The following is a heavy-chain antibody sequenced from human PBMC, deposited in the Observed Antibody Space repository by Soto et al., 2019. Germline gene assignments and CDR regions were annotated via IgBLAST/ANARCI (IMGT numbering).Heavy chain of an antibody. V-gene: IGHV3-21*01. J-gene: IGHJ6*02. CDR2: ISSSSSYI. D-gene: IGHD2-15*01. Sequence: GGSLRLSCAASGFTFSSYSMNWVGQAPGKGLEWVSSISSSSSYIYYPDSVKGRFTISRDNAKNSLYLQMNSLRAEDTAVYYCARLGGYCSGGSCPYGMDVWGQGTTVTVSS. CDR1: GFTFSSYS. CDR3: ARLGGYCSGGSCPYGMDV.